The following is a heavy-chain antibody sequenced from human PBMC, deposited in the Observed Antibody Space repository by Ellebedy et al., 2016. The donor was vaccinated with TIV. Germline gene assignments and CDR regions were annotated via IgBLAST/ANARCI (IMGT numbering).Heavy chain of an antibody. V-gene: IGHV3-48*02. CDR2: ISRSSSTI. CDR3: AGAYGGNFAFDI. CDR1: GFTFSSYT. D-gene: IGHD4-23*01. J-gene: IGHJ3*02. Sequence: GESLKISCEASGFTFSSYTMNWVRQAPGKGLEWVSYISRSSSTIYYADSVKGRFTISRDNAENSLSLQMNSLRDEDTAVYYCAGAYGGNFAFDIWGQGTMVTVSS.